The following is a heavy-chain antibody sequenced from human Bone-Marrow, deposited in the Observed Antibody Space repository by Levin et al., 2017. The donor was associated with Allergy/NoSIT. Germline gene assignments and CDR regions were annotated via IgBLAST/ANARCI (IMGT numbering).Heavy chain of an antibody. CDR2: IAYDGSNK. D-gene: IGHD6-13*01. CDR3: AKIPHGSSSTWFDP. J-gene: IGHJ5*02. V-gene: IGHV3-30*18. CDR1: GFIFSSYG. Sequence: GESLKISCAASGFIFSSYGMHWVRQAPGKGLEWVAVIAYDGSNKEYADSVKGRFTISRANSKNTLYLQMNSLRAEDTAVYHCAKIPHGSSSTWFDPWGQGTLVTVSS.